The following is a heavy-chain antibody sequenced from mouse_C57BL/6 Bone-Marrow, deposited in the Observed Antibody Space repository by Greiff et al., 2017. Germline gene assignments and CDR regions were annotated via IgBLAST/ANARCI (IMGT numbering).Heavy chain of an antibody. CDR2: IYPGSGST. D-gene: IGHD2-3*01. CDR3: AREGWLLPYYYAMDY. CDR1: GYTFTSYW. V-gene: IGHV1-55*01. J-gene: IGHJ4*01. Sequence: VQLQQPGAELVKPGASVKMSCKASGYTFTSYWITWVKQRPGQGLEWIGDIYPGSGSTNYNEKFKSKATLTVDTSSSTAYMQLSSLTSEDSAVYYCAREGWLLPYYYAMDYWGQGTSVTVSS.